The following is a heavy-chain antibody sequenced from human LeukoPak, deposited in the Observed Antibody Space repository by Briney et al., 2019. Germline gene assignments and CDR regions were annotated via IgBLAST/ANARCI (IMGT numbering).Heavy chain of an antibody. CDR2: INPNSGGT. V-gene: IGHV1-2*02. J-gene: IGHJ4*02. D-gene: IGHD1-26*01. CDR1: GYTFTAYY. CDR3: ARDCPLREGRSKRYFDY. Sequence: ASVKVSCKTSGYTFTAYYMHWVRQAPGQGLEWMGWINPNSGGTNYAQKFQGRVTMTRDTSISTAYMELSRLRSDDTAVYYCARDCPLREGRSKRYFDYWGQGTLVTVSS.